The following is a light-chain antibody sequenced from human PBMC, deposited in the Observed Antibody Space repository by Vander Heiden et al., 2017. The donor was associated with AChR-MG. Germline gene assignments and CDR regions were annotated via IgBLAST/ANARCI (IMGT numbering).Light chain of an antibody. CDR1: QSISNF. J-gene: IGKJ4*01. V-gene: IGKV3-11*01. CDR2: DVS. Sequence: EIVLTQSPATLSLSPGERATLSCRASQSISNFLAWYQQKPGQAPRLLIYDVSTRHPDSPDRFKGSGSGTEFTLTITSVDPEDFAVYYCQQRRDWPLTFGGGTRVEIK. CDR3: QQRRDWPLT.